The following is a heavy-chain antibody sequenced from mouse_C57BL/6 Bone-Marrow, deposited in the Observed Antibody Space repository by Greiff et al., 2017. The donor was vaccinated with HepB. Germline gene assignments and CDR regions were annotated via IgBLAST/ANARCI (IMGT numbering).Heavy chain of an antibody. D-gene: IGHD2-3*01. CDR1: GFNIKDDY. J-gene: IGHJ4*01. CDR2: IDPDNGDT. V-gene: IGHV14-4*01. CDR3: TPSGYYMDY. Sequence: VQLQQSGAELVRPGASVKLSCTASGFNIKDDYMHWVKQRPEQGLEWIGWIDPDNGDTEYASKFQGKATITADTSSNTAYLQLSSLTSEDTAVYYCTPSGYYMDYWGQGTSVTVSS.